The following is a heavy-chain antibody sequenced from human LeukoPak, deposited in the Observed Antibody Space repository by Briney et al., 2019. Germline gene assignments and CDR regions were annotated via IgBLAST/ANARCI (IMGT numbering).Heavy chain of an antibody. CDR1: GFTVSSNY. CDR3: TRSQGYGFDY. D-gene: IGHD5-18*01. Sequence: GGSLRLSCAASGFTVSSNYMSWVRQASGKGLEWVGRIRRKANSYATVYAASVKGRFTISTDDSKNTAYLQMNSLKTEDTAVYYCTRSQGYGFDYWGQGTLVTVSS. V-gene: IGHV3-73*01. CDR2: IRRKANSYAT. J-gene: IGHJ4*02.